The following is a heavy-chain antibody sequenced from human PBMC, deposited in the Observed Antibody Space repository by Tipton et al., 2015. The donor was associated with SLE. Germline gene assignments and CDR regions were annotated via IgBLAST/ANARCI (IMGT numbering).Heavy chain of an antibody. CDR1: DVSISTYY. V-gene: IGHV4-59*01. Sequence: TLSLTCTVSDVSISTYYWSWIRQPPGKGLEWIGYSYYSGSTNCNPSLQSRVSISMDTSKNQFSLQLSSVTAADTAIYFCARGVSSSWRHYYPTGMDVWGQGTTVTVSS. CDR3: ARGVSSSWRHYYPTGMDV. CDR2: SYYSGST. J-gene: IGHJ6*02. D-gene: IGHD6-13*01.